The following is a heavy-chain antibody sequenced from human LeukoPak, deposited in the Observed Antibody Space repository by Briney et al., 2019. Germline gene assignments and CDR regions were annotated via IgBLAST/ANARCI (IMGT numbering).Heavy chain of an antibody. CDR2: INHSGST. J-gene: IGHJ5*02. D-gene: IGHD2-15*01. CDR3: ARAPYSGSGFDP. V-gene: IGHV4-34*01. CDR1: GGSFSGYY. Sequence: SETLSLTCAVCGGSFSGYYWSWIRQPPGKGLEWIGEINHSGSTNYNPSLKSRVTISVDTSKNQFSLRLSSVTAADTAVYYCARAPYSGSGFDPWGQGTLVTVSS.